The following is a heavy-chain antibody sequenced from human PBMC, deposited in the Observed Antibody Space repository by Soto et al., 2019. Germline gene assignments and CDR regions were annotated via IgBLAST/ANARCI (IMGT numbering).Heavy chain of an antibody. CDR1: GYTFTSYG. CDR3: AGGGRFLECLLFQDWFGP. J-gene: IGHJ5*02. D-gene: IGHD3-3*01. CDR2: ISAYNGKT. V-gene: IGHV1-18*04. Sequence: ASVKVSCKASGYTFTSYGLRWVRPAPGQVLELMGWISAYNGKTNYAQKLQGRVTMTTDTSTSTAYMELRSLRSDDTAVYYCAGGGRFLECLLFQDWFGPWGQGTLVTVSS.